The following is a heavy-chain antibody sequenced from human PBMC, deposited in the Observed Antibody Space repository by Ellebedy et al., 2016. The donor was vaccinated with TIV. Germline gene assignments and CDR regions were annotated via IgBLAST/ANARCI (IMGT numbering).Heavy chain of an antibody. J-gene: IGHJ6*02. CDR1: GGSFSGYY. V-gene: IGHV4-34*01. D-gene: IGHD3-3*01. CDR3: ARGRRFFYYYGMDV. CDR2: ITRSGNT. Sequence: MPSETLSLTCAVYGGSFSGYYWSWIRQPPGKGLEWIGEITRSGNTNYNPSLKSRVFMSLDTSNNQFSLKLSSVTAADSAVYYCARGRRFFYYYGMDVWGQGTTVTVSS.